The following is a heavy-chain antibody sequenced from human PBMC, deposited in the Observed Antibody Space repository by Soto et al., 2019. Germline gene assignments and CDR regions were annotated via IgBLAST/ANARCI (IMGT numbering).Heavy chain of an antibody. D-gene: IGHD4-17*01. Sequence: QVQLVQSGAEVKKPGSSVKVSCKASGGTLSNYGISWVRQAPGQGLEWMGGIIPVFGTANYAQKFQGRVTITAHESTTTVYMDVSSLRSDDTAVYYCARGDATKIVVTTYYGMDVWGQGTTVTVSS. J-gene: IGHJ6*02. CDR1: GGTLSNYG. CDR2: IIPVFGTA. V-gene: IGHV1-69*12. CDR3: ARGDATKIVVTTYYGMDV.